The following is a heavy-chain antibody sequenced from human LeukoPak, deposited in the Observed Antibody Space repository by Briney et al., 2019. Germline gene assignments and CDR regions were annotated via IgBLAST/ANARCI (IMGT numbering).Heavy chain of an antibody. V-gene: IGHV5-51*01. CDR1: GFNFTIYW. J-gene: IGHJ4*02. CDR2: IYPGDSDT. Sequence: GESLKISCKGSGFNFTIYWIGWVRQMPGKGLEWMGIIYPGDSDTRYSPSFQGQVAISADKSISTAYLQWSSLKASDTAMYYCARQSIVAIDYWGQGTLVTVSS. D-gene: IGHD6-6*01. CDR3: ARQSIVAIDY.